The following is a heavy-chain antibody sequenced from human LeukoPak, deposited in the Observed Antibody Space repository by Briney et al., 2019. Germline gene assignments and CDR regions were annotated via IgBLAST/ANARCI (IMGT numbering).Heavy chain of an antibody. CDR2: IYPGDSDI. CDR1: GYSFTSYW. D-gene: IGHD6-6*01. Sequence: GESLKISCKGSGYSFTSYWIGWVRQMPGKGLEWMGIIYPGDSDIRYSPSFQGQVTISADKSISTAYLQWSSLKASDTAMYYCARFQYSSPLSPPRYYYYYYMDVWGKGTTVTVSS. CDR3: ARFQYSSPLSPPRYYYYYYMDV. J-gene: IGHJ6*03. V-gene: IGHV5-51*01.